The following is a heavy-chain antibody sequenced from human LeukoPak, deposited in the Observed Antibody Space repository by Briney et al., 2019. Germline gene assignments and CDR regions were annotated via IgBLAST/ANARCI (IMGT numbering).Heavy chain of an antibody. Sequence: ASVKVSCKISGYTFATHWMHWVRQAPGQGLEWMAIINPTGDFRSYAQKFEGRVTVTRDMSTRTVYMELSDLRPDDTAVYYCARDYSGEWEQVTGWWFDPWGQGTLVTVSS. CDR2: INPTGDFR. CDR1: GYTFATHW. J-gene: IGHJ5*02. D-gene: IGHD3-16*01. CDR3: ARDYSGEWEQVTGWWFDP. V-gene: IGHV1-46*01.